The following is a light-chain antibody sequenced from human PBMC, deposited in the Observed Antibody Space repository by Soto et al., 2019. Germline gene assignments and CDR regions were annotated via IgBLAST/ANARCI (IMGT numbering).Light chain of an antibody. V-gene: IGKV3-15*01. J-gene: IGKJ2*01. CDR3: QQYNNWPRT. CDR2: RAS. CDR1: QSVSSS. Sequence: EIVMTQSPATLSVSPGERATLSCRASQSVSSSLAWYQQKPGQAPRLLIYRASTRAAAVPARFGGSGSGTEFTLTISSLQSEDFVAHYCQQYNNWPRTFGQGTKLEIK.